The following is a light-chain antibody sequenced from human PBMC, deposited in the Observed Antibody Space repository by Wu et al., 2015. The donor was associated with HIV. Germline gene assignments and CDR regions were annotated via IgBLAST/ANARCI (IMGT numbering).Light chain of an antibody. CDR3: QQRNNWPPIT. J-gene: IGKJ5*01. Sequence: EIVLTQSPGTLSLSPGERATLSCRASQSVNNNYLAWYQQKSGQAPRLLIYGASTRATGIPDKFSGSGSGTDFTLTISRLEPEDFAVYYCQQRNNWPPITFGQGTRLEIK. CDR1: QSVNNNY. CDR2: GAS. V-gene: IGKV3D-20*02.